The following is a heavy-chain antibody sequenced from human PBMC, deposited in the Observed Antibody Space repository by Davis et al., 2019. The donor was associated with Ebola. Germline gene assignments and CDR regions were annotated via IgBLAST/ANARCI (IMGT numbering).Heavy chain of an antibody. CDR1: GFTFSNYW. J-gene: IGHJ4*02. CDR2: IKQDGSEK. CDR3: ASCPYYDIWSGYHPVDY. D-gene: IGHD3-3*01. Sequence: GESLKIPCAASGFTFSNYWMSWVRQAPGKGLEWVANIKQDGSEKYYMDSVKGRFTVSRDNAKNSLYLQMNSLRAEDTAVYYCASCPYYDIWSGYHPVDYWGQGTPVAVSS. V-gene: IGHV3-7*03.